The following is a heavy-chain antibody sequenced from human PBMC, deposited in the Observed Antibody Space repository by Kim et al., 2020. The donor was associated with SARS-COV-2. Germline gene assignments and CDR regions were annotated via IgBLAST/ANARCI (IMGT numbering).Heavy chain of an antibody. J-gene: IGHJ4*02. CDR2: LYPSGST. D-gene: IGHD3-22*01. CDR3: AGVLGVDSSLIFDC. Sequence: LETLSLTCTVSGGAINTYNWGWIRQPGGRGLEWIGRLYPSGSTHYNPSLKSRATISRDTSKNQFSLKLSSVTAADTAVYYCAGVLGVDSSLIFDCWGQGVLVTVSS. V-gene: IGHV4-4*07. CDR1: GGAINTYN.